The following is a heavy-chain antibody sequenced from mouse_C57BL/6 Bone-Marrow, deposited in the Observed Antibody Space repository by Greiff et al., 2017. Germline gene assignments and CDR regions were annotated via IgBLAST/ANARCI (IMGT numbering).Heavy chain of an antibody. J-gene: IGHJ1*03. V-gene: IGHV5-15*01. D-gene: IGHD2-3*01. CDR3: ARGYYKYFDV. CDR1: GFTFSDYG. CDR2: ISNLAYSI. Sequence: EVKLMESGGGLVQPGGSLKLSCAASGFTFSDYGMAWVRQAPRKGPEWVAFISNLAYSIYYADTVTGRFTISRENAKNTLYLEMSSLRSEDTAMYYCARGYYKYFDVWGTGTTVTVSS.